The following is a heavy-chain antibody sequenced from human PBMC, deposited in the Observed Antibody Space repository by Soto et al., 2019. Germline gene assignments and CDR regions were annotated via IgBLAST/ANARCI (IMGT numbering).Heavy chain of an antibody. CDR2: IYYSGST. J-gene: IGHJ4*02. Sequence: SETLSLTCTVSGGSISSGGYYWSWIRQHPGKGLEWIGYIYYSGSTYYNPSLKSRVTISVDTSKNQFSLKLSSVTAADTAVYYCARDFQWGSYAHWGQGILVTVSS. D-gene: IGHD3-16*01. CDR1: GGSISSGGYY. V-gene: IGHV4-31*03. CDR3: ARDFQWGSYAH.